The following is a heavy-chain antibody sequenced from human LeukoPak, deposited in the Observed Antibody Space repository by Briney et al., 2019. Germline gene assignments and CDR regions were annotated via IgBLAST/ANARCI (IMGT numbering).Heavy chain of an antibody. J-gene: IGHJ4*02. D-gene: IGHD4-11*01. Sequence: GGSLRLSCAASGFTFGSNWMSWFRQAPGKGLEWVANINQDGSEKYFVDSVKGRFTTSRDNAKNSLYLQMNSLRAEDTAVYYCARDGRNSNYYDYWGQGTLVTVS. V-gene: IGHV3-7*01. CDR1: GFTFGSNW. CDR3: ARDGRNSNYYDY. CDR2: INQDGSEK.